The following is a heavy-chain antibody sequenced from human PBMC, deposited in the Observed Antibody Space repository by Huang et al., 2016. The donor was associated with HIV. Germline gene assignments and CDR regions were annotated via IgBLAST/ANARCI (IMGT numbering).Heavy chain of an antibody. D-gene: IGHD4-17*01. J-gene: IGHJ4*02. Sequence: QMQLQESGPGLVKPSETLSLTCTVSGDSVSSHYWSWIRQTPGKGLEGIGSIYYGGKNKYNPSLKSRVTISVDTSKSHLSLKLGSVSAADTAVDYCATTDGDGLFVYWGQGTLVAVSS. CDR3: ATTDGDGLFVY. CDR1: GDSVSSHY. CDR2: IYYGGKN. V-gene: IGHV4-59*02.